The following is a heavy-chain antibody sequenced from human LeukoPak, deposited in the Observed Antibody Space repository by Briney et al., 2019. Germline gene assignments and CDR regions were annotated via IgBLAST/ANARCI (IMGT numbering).Heavy chain of an antibody. D-gene: IGHD2-15*01. V-gene: IGHV3-30*18. CDR3: AKGRSGYCSGTSCFEFDY. CDR2: ISYDGSNK. CDR1: GFTFSSYG. J-gene: IGHJ4*02. Sequence: GRSLRLSCAASGFTFSSYGMHWVRQAPGKGLEWGAVISYDGSNKYYADSVKGRFTTSRDNSKSTLYLQVNSLRAEDTAVYYCAKGRSGYCSGTSCFEFDYWGQGTLVTVSS.